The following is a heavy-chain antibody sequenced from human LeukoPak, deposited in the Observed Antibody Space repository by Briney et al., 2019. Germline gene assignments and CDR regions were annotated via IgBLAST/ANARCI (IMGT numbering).Heavy chain of an antibody. V-gene: IGHV3-74*01. D-gene: IGHD3-3*01. CDR2: INSDGSST. CDR3: ARDYDFWSGYYLPHFDY. CDR1: GFTFSSYW. Sequence: GGSLRLSCAASGFTFSSYWMHWVRQAPGKGPVWVSRINSDGSSTTYADSVKGRFTISRDNGKNTLYLQMNSLRAEDTAVYYCARDYDFWSGYYLPHFDYWGQGTLVTVSS. J-gene: IGHJ4*02.